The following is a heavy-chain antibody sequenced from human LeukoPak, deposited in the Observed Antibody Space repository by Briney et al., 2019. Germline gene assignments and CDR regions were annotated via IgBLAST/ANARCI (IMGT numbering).Heavy chain of an antibody. CDR3: AGQSPQYSGSYWSLDY. V-gene: IGHV5-51*01. D-gene: IGHD1-26*01. CDR2: IYPGHSDA. Sequence: GESLKISCKGSGYSFTSYWIGWVRQMPGKGLGLSGIIYPGHSDARYSPSGQGQVTNSADKSIRTDYLQWSSLKASDTAMYYCAGQSPQYSGSYWSLDYWGQGTLVTVSS. J-gene: IGHJ4*02. CDR1: GYSFTSYW.